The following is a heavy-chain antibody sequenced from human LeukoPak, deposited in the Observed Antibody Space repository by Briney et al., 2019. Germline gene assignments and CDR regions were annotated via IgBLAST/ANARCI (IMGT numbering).Heavy chain of an antibody. CDR1: GGTFSNYA. V-gene: IGHV1-69*13. D-gene: IGHD2-8*01. CDR3: ARLRADCTNGVCYIIYYYGMDV. Sequence: SVKVSCKASGGTFSNYAISWVRQAPGQGLEWMGGIIPIFGTANYAQKFQGRVTITADESTSTAYMELSSLRSEDTAVYYCARLRADCTNGVCYIIYYYGMDVWGQGTTVTVSS. CDR2: IIPIFGTA. J-gene: IGHJ6*02.